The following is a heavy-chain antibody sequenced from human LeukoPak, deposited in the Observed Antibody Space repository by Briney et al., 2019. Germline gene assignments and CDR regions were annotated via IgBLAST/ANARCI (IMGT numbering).Heavy chain of an antibody. J-gene: IGHJ4*02. CDR1: GFTFSSYG. CDR2: ISYDGSNK. CDR3: AKDLQQLVPSPNFDY. D-gene: IGHD6-13*01. Sequence: GGSLRLSCAASGFTFSSYGMHWVRQAPGKGLERVAVISYDGSNKYYADSVKGRFTISRDNSKNTLYLQMNSLRAEDTAVYYCAKDLQQLVPSPNFDYWGQGTLVTVSS. V-gene: IGHV3-30*18.